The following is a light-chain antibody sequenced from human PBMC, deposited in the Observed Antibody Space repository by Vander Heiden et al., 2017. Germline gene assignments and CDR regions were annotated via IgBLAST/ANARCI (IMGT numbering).Light chain of an antibody. CDR2: SAS. CDR3: QRSYSFPWT. J-gene: IGKJ1*01. Sequence: IQMTQSPSSLSASVGDRVTITCRASQCSSNYVNWYQQTAGKAPKVINYSASRLQSGGPSRFSGGGSRTDFTLTSSSLQPEDFANYYWQRSYSFPWTFGPGTKVEI. V-gene: IGKV1-39*01. CDR1: QCSSNY.